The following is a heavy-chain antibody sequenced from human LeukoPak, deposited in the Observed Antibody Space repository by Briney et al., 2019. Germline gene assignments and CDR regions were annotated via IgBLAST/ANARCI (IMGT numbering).Heavy chain of an antibody. CDR3: ARDQYCSGGSCYSDYYYYYMDV. Sequence: SETPSLTCAVSGYSISSGYYWGWIRQPPGKGLEWIGSIYHSGSTYYNPSLKSRVTISVDTPKNQFSLKLSSVTAADTAVYYCARDQYCSGGSCYSDYYYYYMDVWGKGTTVTVSS. V-gene: IGHV4-38-2*02. CDR1: GYSISSGYY. J-gene: IGHJ6*03. D-gene: IGHD2-15*01. CDR2: IYHSGST.